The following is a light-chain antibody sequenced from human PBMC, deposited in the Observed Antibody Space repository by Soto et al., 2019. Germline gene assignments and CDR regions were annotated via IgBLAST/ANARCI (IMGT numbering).Light chain of an antibody. CDR1: SGDVGGYNY. J-gene: IGLJ2*01. V-gene: IGLV2-14*01. CDR2: DVS. Sequence: QSALTQPASVSGSPGQSITISCSGTSGDVGGYNYVSWYQQHPGKAPKLMIYDVSNRPSGVSNRFSGSKSGSAASLTISGLQAEDEADYYCSPYTSSDTVIFGGGTKLTVL. CDR3: SPYTSSDTVI.